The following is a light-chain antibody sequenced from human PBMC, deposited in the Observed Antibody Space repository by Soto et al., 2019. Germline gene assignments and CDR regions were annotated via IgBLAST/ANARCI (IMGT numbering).Light chain of an antibody. CDR2: WAS. J-gene: IGKJ2*01. CDR1: QSVLYSSNNKNY. Sequence: DIVMTQSPDSLAVSLGERATINCKSSQSVLYSSNNKNYLAWYQQKPGQPPKLLIYWASTRESGVPDRFSCSGSGTDFTLTISSLQAEDVAVYYCQQYYSTPYTFGQGTKVDIK. CDR3: QQYYSTPYT. V-gene: IGKV4-1*01.